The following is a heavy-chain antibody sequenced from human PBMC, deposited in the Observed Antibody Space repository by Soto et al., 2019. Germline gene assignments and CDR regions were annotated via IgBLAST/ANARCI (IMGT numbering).Heavy chain of an antibody. V-gene: IGHV3-21*01. CDR1: GFTFSSCS. CDR2: ISSNSRYI. D-gene: IGHD6-19*01. J-gene: IGHJ4*02. Sequence: EVQLVESGGGLVKPGGSPRLSCTVSGFTFSSCSMNWVRQTPRKGLEWVSSISSNSRYIYYADSMRGRFTISRDNAKNSLYLQMNSLRAEDTAVYYCARDGGGWSRDHWGQGTLVTVSS. CDR3: ARDGGGWSRDH.